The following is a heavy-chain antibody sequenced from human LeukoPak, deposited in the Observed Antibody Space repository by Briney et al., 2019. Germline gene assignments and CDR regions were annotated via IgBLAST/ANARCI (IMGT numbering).Heavy chain of an antibody. CDR1: GGSISSGSYY. Sequence: SETLSLTCTVSGGSISSGSYYWSWIRQPAGKGLEWIGRIYTSGSTNYNPSLKSRVTISVDTSKNQFSLKLSSVTAADTAVYYCARDGPALDPWGQGTLDTVSP. CDR2: IYTSGST. CDR3: ARDGPALDP. V-gene: IGHV4-61*02. J-gene: IGHJ5*02.